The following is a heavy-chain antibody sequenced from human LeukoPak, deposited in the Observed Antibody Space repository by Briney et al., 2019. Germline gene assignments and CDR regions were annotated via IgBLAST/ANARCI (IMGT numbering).Heavy chain of an antibody. CDR1: GYTFTGYY. J-gene: IGHJ4*02. Sequence: ASVKVSCKASGYTFTGYYMHWVRQAPGQGLEWMGWINPNSGGTNYAQKFQGSVTMTRDTSISTAYMELSRLRSDDTAVYYCARDVVHYDFWSGYLFDYWGQGTLVTVSS. CDR2: INPNSGGT. V-gene: IGHV1-2*02. D-gene: IGHD3-3*01. CDR3: ARDVVHYDFWSGYLFDY.